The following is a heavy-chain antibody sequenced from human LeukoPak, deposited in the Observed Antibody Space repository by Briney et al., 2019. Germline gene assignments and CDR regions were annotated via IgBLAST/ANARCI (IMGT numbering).Heavy chain of an antibody. V-gene: IGHV3-48*01. CDR1: AFTFSSYS. J-gene: IGHJ4*02. CDR3: ARILDVWSGPSVWD. CDR2: ISSSSSSI. D-gene: IGHD3-3*01. Sequence: PGGSLRLSCAASAFTFSSYSMNWVRQAPGKGLEWVSYISSSSSSIYYADSVKGRSTISRDNAKNSLYLQMNSLRAEDTAVYYCARILDVWSGPSVWDWGQGTMVTVSS.